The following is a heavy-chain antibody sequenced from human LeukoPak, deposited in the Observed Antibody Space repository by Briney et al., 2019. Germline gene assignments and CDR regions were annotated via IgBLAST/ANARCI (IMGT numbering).Heavy chain of an antibody. CDR3: ARVGQYQQFDY. CDR1: GGSISSGDYY. CDR2: IYYSGST. Sequence: PSETLSLTCTVSGGSISSGDYYWSWIRQPPGKGLEWIGYIYYSGSTYYNPSLKSRVTISVDTSKNQFSLKLSSVTAADTAVYYCARVGQYQQFDYWGQGTLVTVSS. D-gene: IGHD2-2*01. V-gene: IGHV4-30-4*08. J-gene: IGHJ4*02.